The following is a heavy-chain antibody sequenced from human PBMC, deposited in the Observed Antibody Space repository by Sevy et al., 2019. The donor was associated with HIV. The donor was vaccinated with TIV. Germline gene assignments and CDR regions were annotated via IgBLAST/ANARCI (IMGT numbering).Heavy chain of an antibody. CDR3: ARLRWDLVVVPGATPGCYFDS. CDR1: GDSINTYY. Sequence: SETLSLTCTVSGDSINTYYWSWIRQPPGKGLEWIGYVSHSGNTNYNPSLKSRVSMSVDTSTNQFSLKVKSVTAADTAVYYCARLRWDLVVVPGATPGCYFDSWGQGTQVTVSS. J-gene: IGHJ4*02. V-gene: IGHV4-59*08. D-gene: IGHD2-2*02. CDR2: VSHSGNT.